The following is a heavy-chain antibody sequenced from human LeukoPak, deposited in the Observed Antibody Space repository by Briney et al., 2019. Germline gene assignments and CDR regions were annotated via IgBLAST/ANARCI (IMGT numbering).Heavy chain of an antibody. CDR2: ISGSSSYI. CDR1: GFTFSSYS. J-gene: IGHJ4*02. V-gene: IGHV3-21*01. CDR3: ARDKLGGDYFDY. D-gene: IGHD3-16*01. Sequence: GGSLRLSCAASGFTFSSYSMNWVRQAPGKGLEWVSSISGSSSYIYYADSVKGRFTISRDNAKNSLYLQMNSLRAEDTAVYYCARDKLGGDYFDYWGQGTLVTVSS.